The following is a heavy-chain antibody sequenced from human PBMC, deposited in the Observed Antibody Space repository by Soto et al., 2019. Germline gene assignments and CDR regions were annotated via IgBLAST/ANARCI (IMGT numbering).Heavy chain of an antibody. Sequence: QITLKESGPTLVEPTQTLTLTCSFSGFSLTNSGVGVGWFRQAPGKALECLGIIYWDNDRRYNPSLKTRLTITKGPSNTQVVLTMTYMEPVDTGTYYCAHRVTYSGCWDVGWCDSWGQGTPVTVS. V-gene: IGHV2-5*02. CDR2: IYWDNDR. J-gene: IGHJ5*01. CDR3: AHRVTYSGCWDVGWCDS. D-gene: IGHD2-15*01. CDR1: GFSLTNSGVG.